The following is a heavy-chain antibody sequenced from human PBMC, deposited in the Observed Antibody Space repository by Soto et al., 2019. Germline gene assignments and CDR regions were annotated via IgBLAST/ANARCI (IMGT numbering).Heavy chain of an antibody. CDR3: ATVVIPGTQHTDFDS. CDR1: GGYISGGYYS. V-gene: IGHV4-39*01. D-gene: IGHD4-4*01. J-gene: IGHJ5*01. Sequence: SETLSLTCAVSGGYISGGYYSWGWIRQPPGKGLEWIGNIYYDGSTFYNPSLKSRVAMSIDTSKNQFSLNLTSVTATDTAVYYCATVVIPGTQHTDFDSRGQGVSVTVSS. CDR2: IYYDGST.